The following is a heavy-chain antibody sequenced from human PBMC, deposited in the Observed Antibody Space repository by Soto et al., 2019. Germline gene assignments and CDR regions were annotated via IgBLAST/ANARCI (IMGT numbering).Heavy chain of an antibody. V-gene: IGHV1-69*01. CDR1: GGTFNSFG. Sequence: QVHVVQSGAEVKKPGSSVKVTCKAFGGTFNSFGINWLRQAPGQGLEWMGGIIPVFGATKYAQKFRDRVTLVADGSTSTSYMELSSLTSDVTAVYYCAIDVWGRGGYYLDSWGQGTLVTVSS. J-gene: IGHJ4*02. CDR2: IIPVFGAT. D-gene: IGHD7-27*01. CDR3: AIDVWGRGGYYLDS.